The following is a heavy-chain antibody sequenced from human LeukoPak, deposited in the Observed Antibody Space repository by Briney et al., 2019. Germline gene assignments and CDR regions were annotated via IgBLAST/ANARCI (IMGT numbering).Heavy chain of an antibody. V-gene: IGHV1-18*01. CDR1: GYTFTSYG. J-gene: IGHJ6*02. D-gene: IGHD3-22*01. CDR2: ISAYNGNT. CDR3: ARGGYYDSSGPIGFYYYYGMDV. Sequence: ASVKVSCKASGYTFTSYGISWVRQAPGQGPEWMGWISAYNGNTNYAQKLQGRVTMTTDTSTSTAYMELRSLRSDDTAVYYCARGGYYDSSGPIGFYYYYGMDVWGQGTTVTVSS.